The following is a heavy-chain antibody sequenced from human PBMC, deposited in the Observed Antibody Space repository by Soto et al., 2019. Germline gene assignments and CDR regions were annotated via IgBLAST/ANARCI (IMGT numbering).Heavy chain of an antibody. D-gene: IGHD3-22*01. Sequence: SVKVSCKASGGTFSSYAISCVRQAPGQGLEWMGGIIPIFGTANYAQKFQGRVTITADKSTSTAYMELSSLRSEDTAVYYCARDHLADSSGYYPCGFDYWGQGTLVTVSS. V-gene: IGHV1-69*06. J-gene: IGHJ4*02. CDR3: ARDHLADSSGYYPCGFDY. CDR2: IIPIFGTA. CDR1: GGTFSSYA.